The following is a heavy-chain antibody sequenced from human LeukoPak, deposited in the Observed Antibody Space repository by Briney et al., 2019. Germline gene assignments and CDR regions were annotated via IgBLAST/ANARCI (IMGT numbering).Heavy chain of an antibody. Sequence: GGSLRLSCAASGFTFNDYAMHWVRQAPGKGLEWVALISYDGANKFYADSVEGRFTISRDNSRNTLYLQMNSLGPDDTAVYCCATDYRYAVEVWGRGTTVTVSS. J-gene: IGHJ6*02. V-gene: IGHV3-30-3*01. CDR2: ISYDGANK. CDR1: GFTFNDYA. CDR3: ATDYRYAVEV.